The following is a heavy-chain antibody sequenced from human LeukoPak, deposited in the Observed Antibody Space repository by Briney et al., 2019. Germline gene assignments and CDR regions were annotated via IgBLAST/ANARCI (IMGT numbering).Heavy chain of an antibody. J-gene: IGHJ4*02. CDR2: IIPIFGTA. CDR3: ASPRYSSSWYRGDYFDY. V-gene: IGHV1-69*05. Sequence: ASVKVSCKASGGTFSSYAISWVRQAPGQGLEWMGGIIPIFGTANYAQKFQGRVTITTDESTSTAYMELSSLRSEDTAVYYCASPRYSSSWYRGDYFDYWGQGTLVTVSS. CDR1: GGTFSSYA. D-gene: IGHD6-13*01.